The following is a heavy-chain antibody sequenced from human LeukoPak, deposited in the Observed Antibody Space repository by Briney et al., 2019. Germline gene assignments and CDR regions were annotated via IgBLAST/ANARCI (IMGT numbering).Heavy chain of an antibody. V-gene: IGHV4-34*01. D-gene: IGHD3-3*01. CDR3: ARGREITISAEYYYYGMDV. Sequence: PSETLSLTCAVYGGSFSGYYWSWIRQTPGKGLEWIGEISHSGSTNYTPSLTSRVTISVDTSKNQFSLKLRSVTAPDTAVYYSARGREITISAEYYYYGMDVWGQGTTVTVSS. CDR1: GGSFSGYY. J-gene: IGHJ6*02. CDR2: ISHSGST.